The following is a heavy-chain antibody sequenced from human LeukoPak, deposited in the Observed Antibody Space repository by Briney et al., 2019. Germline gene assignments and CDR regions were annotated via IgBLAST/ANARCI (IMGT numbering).Heavy chain of an antibody. CDR1: GDSVSTINTA. V-gene: IGHV6-1*01. CDR2: TYYRSKWFT. J-gene: IGHJ5*02. Sequence: SQTLSLTCAISGDSVSTINTAWSWIRQSPSRGLEWLGRTYYRSKWFTDYALSVESRITINPDTSKNHFSLQLNSVTPEDTAVYFCARGVNWFDPWGQGTLVTVSS. CDR3: ARGVNWFDP.